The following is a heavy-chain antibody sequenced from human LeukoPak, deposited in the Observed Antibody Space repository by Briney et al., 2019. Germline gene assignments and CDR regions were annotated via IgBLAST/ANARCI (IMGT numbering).Heavy chain of an antibody. Sequence: ASVTVSCKASGYTFTSYGISWVRQAPGQGLERMGWISAYNGNTNYAQKLQGRVTMTTDTSTGTAYMELRSLRSDDTAVYYCARVTKATVVPYNWFDPWGQGTLGTVSS. V-gene: IGHV1-18*01. CDR3: ARVTKATVVPYNWFDP. CDR1: GYTFTSYG. J-gene: IGHJ5*02. D-gene: IGHD4-23*01. CDR2: ISAYNGNT.